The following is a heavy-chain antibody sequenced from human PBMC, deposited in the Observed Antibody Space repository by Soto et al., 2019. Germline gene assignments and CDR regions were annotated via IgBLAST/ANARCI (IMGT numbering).Heavy chain of an antibody. J-gene: IGHJ6*02. Sequence: PSETLSLTCAVYGGSFSGYYWSWIRQPPGKGLEWIGEINHSGSTNYNPSLKSRVTISVDTSKDQFSLKLSSVTAADTAVYYCERGLAKWLVRIYYYYGMDVWGQGTTVTVSS. CDR2: INHSGST. V-gene: IGHV4-34*01. CDR1: GGSFSGYY. CDR3: ERGLAKWLVRIYYYYGMDV. D-gene: IGHD6-19*01.